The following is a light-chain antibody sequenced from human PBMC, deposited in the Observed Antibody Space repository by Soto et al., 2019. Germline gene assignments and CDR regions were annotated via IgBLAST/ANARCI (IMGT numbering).Light chain of an antibody. CDR3: QQYNSYPT. V-gene: IGKV1-5*03. J-gene: IGKJ5*01. CDR1: QSISSW. CDR2: KAS. Sequence: DIQMTQSPSTLSASVGDRVTITCRASQSISSWLAWYQQKPGKAPNLLIHKASSLESGVPSRFSGSGSGTEFTLTISSLQPDDFATYYCQQYNSYPTFGQGTRLEIK.